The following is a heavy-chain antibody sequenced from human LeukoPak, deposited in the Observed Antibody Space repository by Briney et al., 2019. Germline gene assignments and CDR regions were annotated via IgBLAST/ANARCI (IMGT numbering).Heavy chain of an antibody. D-gene: IGHD6-19*01. Sequence: PGGSLRLSCAASGFTFSSYAMSWVRQAPGKGLEWVSAISGSGGSTYYADSVKGRLTISRDNSKNMLYLQMSSLRAEDTALYYCAKDGAVPYYFDYWGQGTLVTVSS. J-gene: IGHJ4*02. V-gene: IGHV3-23*01. CDR3: AKDGAVPYYFDY. CDR1: GFTFSSYA. CDR2: ISGSGGST.